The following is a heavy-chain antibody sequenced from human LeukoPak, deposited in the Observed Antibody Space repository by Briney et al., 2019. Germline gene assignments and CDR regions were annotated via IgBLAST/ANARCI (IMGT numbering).Heavy chain of an antibody. CDR3: ARSASYDILTGYAHGVFDY. D-gene: IGHD3-9*01. Sequence: SETLSLTCTVYGGSISSYYWSWIRQPPGKGLEWNGYIYYSGSTNYNPFLKSRVTISVDTSKNQFSLKLSSVTAADTAVYYCARSASYDILTGYAHGVFDYWGQGTLVTVSS. J-gene: IGHJ4*02. CDR1: GGSISSYY. CDR2: IYYSGST. V-gene: IGHV4-59*01.